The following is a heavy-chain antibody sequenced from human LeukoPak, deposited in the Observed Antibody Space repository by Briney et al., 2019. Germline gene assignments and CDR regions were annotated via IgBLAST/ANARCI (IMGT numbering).Heavy chain of an antibody. CDR1: GGSFSGYY. D-gene: IGHD2-15*01. V-gene: IGHV4-34*01. Sequence: SETLSLTCAVYGGSFSGYYWSWIRQPPGKGLEWIGEINHSGSTNYNPSLKSRVTISVDTPKNQFSLKLSSVTAADTAVYYCAGSHMYCSGGSCQSDYWGQGTLVTVSS. CDR2: INHSGST. J-gene: IGHJ4*02. CDR3: AGSHMYCSGGSCQSDY.